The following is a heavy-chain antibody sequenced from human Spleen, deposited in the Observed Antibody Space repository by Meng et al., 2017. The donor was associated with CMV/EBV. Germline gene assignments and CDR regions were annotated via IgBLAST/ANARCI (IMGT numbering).Heavy chain of an antibody. V-gene: IGHV1-18*01. J-gene: IGHJ5*01. CDR2: ISAFNGNT. D-gene: IGHD3-16*02. Sequence: ASVKVSCKASGYTFTSFGISWVRQAPGQGLEWMGWISAFNGNTKYMEKFQGRVTMTTDISTSTAYMELRSLTSDDTAVFYCARGGGLVIPDSWGQGTLVTVSS. CDR1: GYTFTSFG. CDR3: ARGGGLVIPDS.